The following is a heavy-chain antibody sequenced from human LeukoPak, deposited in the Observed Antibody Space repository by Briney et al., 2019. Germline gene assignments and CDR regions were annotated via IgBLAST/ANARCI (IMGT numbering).Heavy chain of an antibody. CDR3: AGVGATMVRGVMAYYFDY. CDR2: IYYSGST. J-gene: IGHJ4*02. Sequence: SETLSLTCTVSGGSISSYYWSWIRQPPGKGLEWIGDIYYSGSTNYNPSLKSRVTISVDTSKNQFSLKLSSVTAADTAVYYCAGVGATMVRGVMAYYFDYWGQGTLVTVSS. CDR1: GGSISSYY. D-gene: IGHD3-10*01. V-gene: IGHV4-59*12.